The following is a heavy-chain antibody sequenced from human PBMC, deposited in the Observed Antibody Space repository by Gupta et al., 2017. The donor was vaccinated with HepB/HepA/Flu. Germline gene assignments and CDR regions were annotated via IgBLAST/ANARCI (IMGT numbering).Heavy chain of an antibody. V-gene: IGHV4-31*03. J-gene: IGHJ4*02. CDR1: GDPINRGGYY. Sequence: QVPLQESGPGLVKPSETLSRTCTVSGDPINRGGYYWTWIRQHPGKGLEWIGYIYYSGRTHYNPSLKSRVTISIDTAKNQFSLDLTSVISADTAVYYWARGRGVRGVSSNYWGQG. CDR2: IYYSGRT. D-gene: IGHD3-10*01. CDR3: ARGRGVRGVSSNY.